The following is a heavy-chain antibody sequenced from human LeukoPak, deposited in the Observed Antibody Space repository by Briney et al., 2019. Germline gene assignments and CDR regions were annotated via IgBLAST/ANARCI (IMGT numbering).Heavy chain of an antibody. CDR1: GFTFSSYG. CDR2: IRYDGSNK. CDR3: AKDWDIGLTPPHSRRGEYYFDY. Sequence: GGSLRLSCAASGFTFSSYGMHWVRQAPGKGLEWGAFIRYDGSNKYYADSVKGRFTISRDNSKNTLYLQMNSLRAEDTAVYYCAKDWDIGLTPPHSRRGEYYFDYWGQGTLVTVSS. J-gene: IGHJ4*02. D-gene: IGHD3-10*01. V-gene: IGHV3-30*02.